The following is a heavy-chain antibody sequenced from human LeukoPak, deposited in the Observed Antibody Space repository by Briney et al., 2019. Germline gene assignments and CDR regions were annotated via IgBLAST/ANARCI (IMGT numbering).Heavy chain of an antibody. J-gene: IGHJ4*02. Sequence: GGSLRLSCAASGFTFSSYWMSWVRQAPGKGLEWVANIKQDGSEKYYVDSVKGRFTISRDNAKNSLYLQMNSLRAEDTAVYYCARVLMVGDYYYDSSGYLDYWGQGTLVTVSS. CDR1: GFTFSSYW. V-gene: IGHV3-7*01. CDR3: ARVLMVGDYYYDSSGYLDY. D-gene: IGHD3-22*01. CDR2: IKQDGSEK.